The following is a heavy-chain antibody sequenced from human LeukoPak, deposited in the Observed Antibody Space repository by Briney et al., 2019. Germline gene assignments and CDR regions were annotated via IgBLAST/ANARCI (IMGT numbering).Heavy chain of an antibody. D-gene: IGHD2/OR15-2a*01. V-gene: IGHV3-48*03. CDR3: ARDTTRNRGDY. CDR1: GFTFSSYE. Sequence: GGSLRLSCAASGFTFSSYEMNWVRQAPGKGLEWVSYISSSGSTIYYADSVKGRFTISRDNAKSSLYLQMNSLRAEDTAVYYCARDTTRNRGDYWGQGTLVTVSS. CDR2: ISSSGSTI. J-gene: IGHJ4*02.